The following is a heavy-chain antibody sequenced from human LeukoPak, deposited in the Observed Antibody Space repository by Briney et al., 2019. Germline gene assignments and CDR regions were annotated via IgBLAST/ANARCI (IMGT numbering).Heavy chain of an antibody. D-gene: IGHD3-16*01. Sequence: PGGSLRLSCAASGFTFSRYSMNWVRQAPGKGLEWVSYISSSSSTIYYADSVKGRFAISRDNAKNSLYLQMNSLRAEDTAVYYCARDGWGDSCMDVWGKGTTVTVSS. CDR1: GFTFSRYS. V-gene: IGHV3-48*04. CDR2: ISSSSSTI. J-gene: IGHJ6*03. CDR3: ARDGWGDSCMDV.